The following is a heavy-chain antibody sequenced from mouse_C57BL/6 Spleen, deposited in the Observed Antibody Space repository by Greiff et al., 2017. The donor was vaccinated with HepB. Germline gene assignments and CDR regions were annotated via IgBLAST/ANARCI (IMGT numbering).Heavy chain of an antibody. Sequence: VQLQQPGAELVKPGASVKLSCKASGYTFTSYWMHWVKQRPGQGLEWIGMIHPNSGSTNYNEKFKSKDTLTVDKSSSTAYMQLSSLTSEDSAVYYCARYYDSARFPYSDCWGQGTTLTVAS. V-gene: IGHV1-64*01. D-gene: IGHD2-4*01. CDR2: IHPNSGST. CDR1: GYTFTSYW. CDR3: ARYYDSARFPYSDC. J-gene: IGHJ2*01.